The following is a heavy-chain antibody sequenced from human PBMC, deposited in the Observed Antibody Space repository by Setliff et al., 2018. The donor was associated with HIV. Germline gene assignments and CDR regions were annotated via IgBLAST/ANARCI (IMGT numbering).Heavy chain of an antibody. D-gene: IGHD3-22*01. CDR3: AREGPYYYDSSGYYFDY. J-gene: IGHJ4*02. V-gene: IGHV1-46*01. Sequence: ASVKVSCKASGYIFTNYYMHWVRQAPGQGLEWMGIINPSGDATTYAQKFQGRVIMTRDTSTNTLYMELSNLRSDDTAVYYCAREGPYYYDSSGYYFDYWGQGTLVTVSS. CDR1: GYIFTNYY. CDR2: INPSGDAT.